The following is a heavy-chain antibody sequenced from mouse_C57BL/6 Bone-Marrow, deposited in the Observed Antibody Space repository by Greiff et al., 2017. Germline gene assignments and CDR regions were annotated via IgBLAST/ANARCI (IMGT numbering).Heavy chain of an antibody. CDR2: IYPGSGST. D-gene: IGHD1-1*01. Sequence: QVQLQQPGAELVKPGASVKMSCKASGYTFTSYWITWVKQRPGQGLEWIGDIYPGSGSTNYNEKFKSKATLTVDTSSSTAYMQLSSLTSEDCAVYSCALITTASYCYAMDYWGQGTSVTVSS. V-gene: IGHV1-55*01. CDR3: ALITTASYCYAMDY. CDR1: GYTFTSYW. J-gene: IGHJ4*01.